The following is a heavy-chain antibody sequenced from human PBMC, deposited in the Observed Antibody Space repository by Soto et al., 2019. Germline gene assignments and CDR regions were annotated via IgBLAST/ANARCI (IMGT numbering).Heavy chain of an antibody. V-gene: IGHV2-5*02. D-gene: IGHD3-22*01. Sequence: QITLKESGPTLVKPTQTLTLTCTFSGFSLSTSGVGVGWIRQPPGKALEWLALIYWDDDKRYSPSLKSRLIISKDTSKNQVVLTMTNMDPVDTATYYCVYSSGYSWAFDIWGQGTVVIVSS. CDR1: GFSLSTSGVG. J-gene: IGHJ3*02. CDR2: IYWDDDK. CDR3: VYSSGYSWAFDI.